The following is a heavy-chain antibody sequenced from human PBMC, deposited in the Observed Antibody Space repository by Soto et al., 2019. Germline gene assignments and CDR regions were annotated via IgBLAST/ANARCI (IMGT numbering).Heavy chain of an antibody. CDR3: ARDTPGISMVRGVIVGDGMDV. CDR2: INSDGSST. J-gene: IGHJ6*02. V-gene: IGHV3-74*01. Sequence: GGSLRLSCAASGFTFSSYWMHWVRQAPGKGLVWVSRINSDGSSTSYADSVKGRFTISRDNAKNTLYLQMNSLRAEDTAVYYCARDTPGISMVRGVIVGDGMDVWGQGTTVTVSS. D-gene: IGHD3-10*01. CDR1: GFTFSSYW.